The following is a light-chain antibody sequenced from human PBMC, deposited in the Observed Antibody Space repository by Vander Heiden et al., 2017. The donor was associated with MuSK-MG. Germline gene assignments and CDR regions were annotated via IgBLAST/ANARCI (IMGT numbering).Light chain of an antibody. Sequence: QSALTQPASESGSPGQSITISCTGTSSDVGSYNLVPWYQQHPGKAPKLMIYEGSKRHSGVSNRFSGSKSGNTASLTIAGLQAEDEADYYCCSYAGSSIHVVFGGGTKLTVL. J-gene: IGLJ2*01. CDR1: SSDVGSYNL. CDR2: EGS. CDR3: CSYAGSSIHVV. V-gene: IGLV2-23*01.